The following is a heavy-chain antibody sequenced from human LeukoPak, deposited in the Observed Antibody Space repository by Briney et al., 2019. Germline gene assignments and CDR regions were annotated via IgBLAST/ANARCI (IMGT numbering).Heavy chain of an antibody. CDR1: GFTFSNAW. J-gene: IGHJ4*02. D-gene: IGHD3-10*01. CDR3: ARAFGEIY. V-gene: IGHV3-48*04. Sequence: GGSLRLSCAASGFTFSNAWMSWVRQAPGKGLEWVSYISSSSGTIYYTDSVKGRFTISRDNAKNSLYLQMNSLRAEDTAVYYCARAFGEIYWGQGTLVTVSS. CDR2: ISSSSGTI.